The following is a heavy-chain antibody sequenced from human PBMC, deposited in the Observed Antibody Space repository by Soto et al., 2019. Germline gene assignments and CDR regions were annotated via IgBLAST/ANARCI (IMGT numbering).Heavy chain of an antibody. V-gene: IGHV3-49*04. D-gene: IGHD1-7*01. J-gene: IGHJ3*02. Sequence: LGRTACRVRVGIYAMGGARKDKGKGLEWVGFIRSKAYGGTTEYAASVKGRFTISRDDSKSIAYLQMNSLKTEDTAVYYCTRCAGTTPLEAFDIWRQGTMVIV. CDR3: TRCAGTTPLEAFDI. CDR1: RVRVGIYA. CDR2: IRSKAYGGTT.